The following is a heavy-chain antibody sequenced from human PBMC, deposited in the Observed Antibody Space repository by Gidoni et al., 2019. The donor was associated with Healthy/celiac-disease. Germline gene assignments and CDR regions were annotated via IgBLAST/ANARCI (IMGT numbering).Heavy chain of an antibody. J-gene: IGHJ6*02. D-gene: IGHD3-22*01. V-gene: IGHV3-23*01. CDR2: ISGSGGST. CDR3: AKDKPEDQIVVDLYYYYGMDV. CDR1: EFTFSSYA. Sequence: EVQLLESGGGLVQPGGSLRLSCAVSEFTFSSYAMSWVRQAPGKGLEWVSAISGSGGSTYYADSVKGRFTISRDNSKNTLYLQMNSLRAEDTAVYYCAKDKPEDQIVVDLYYYYGMDVWGQGTTVTVSS.